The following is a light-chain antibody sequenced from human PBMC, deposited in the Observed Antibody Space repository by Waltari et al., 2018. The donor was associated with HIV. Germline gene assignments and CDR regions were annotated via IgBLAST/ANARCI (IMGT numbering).Light chain of an antibody. Sequence: CRASQSVSSSYLAWYQQKPGQAPRLLIYGASSRATGIPDRFSGSGSGTDFTLSISGLEPEDFAVYYCQHFGSSHLTFGGGTKVEIK. CDR1: QSVSSSY. CDR2: GAS. V-gene: IGKV3-20*01. J-gene: IGKJ4*01. CDR3: QHFGSSHLT.